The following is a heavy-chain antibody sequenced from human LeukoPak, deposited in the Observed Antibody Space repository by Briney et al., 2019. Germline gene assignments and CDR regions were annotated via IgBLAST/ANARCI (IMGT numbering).Heavy chain of an antibody. CDR1: GGSISSSSYY. J-gene: IGHJ5*02. CDR3: ARDKVVVVPAASMGHNWFDP. CDR2: FFYSGST. Sequence: SETLSLTCIVSGGSISSSSYYWGWIRQPPGKGLEWIGSFFYSGSTYYNPSLKSRVTISVDTSKNQFSLKLSSVTAADTAVYYCARDKVVVVPAASMGHNWFDPWGQGTLVTVSS. D-gene: IGHD2-2*01. V-gene: IGHV4-39*07.